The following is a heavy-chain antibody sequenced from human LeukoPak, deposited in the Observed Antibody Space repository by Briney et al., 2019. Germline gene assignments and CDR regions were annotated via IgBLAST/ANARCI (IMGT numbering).Heavy chain of an antibody. Sequence: PSQTLSLTCTVSGGSISSYYWSWIRQPPGKGLEWIAGISCSGSTKYNPSLKSRVNISVDTSKNQLSLKLSSVTAADTAVYYCAREPGFDSSGYLNWFDPWGQGTLVTVSS. J-gene: IGHJ5*02. D-gene: IGHD3-22*01. CDR3: AREPGFDSSGYLNWFDP. CDR2: ISCSGST. V-gene: IGHV4-59*01. CDR1: GGSISSYY.